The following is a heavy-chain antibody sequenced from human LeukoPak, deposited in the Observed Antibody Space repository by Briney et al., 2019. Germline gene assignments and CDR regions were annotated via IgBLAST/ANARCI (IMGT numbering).Heavy chain of an antibody. CDR1: GYTFTSYY. V-gene: IGHV1-46*01. CDR2: INPSGGST. D-gene: IGHD3-10*01. J-gene: IGHJ6*02. CDR3: AKEGLQWFGEGGMDV. Sequence: ASVKVSCKASGYTFTSYYMHWVRQAPGQGLEWMGIINPSGGSTSYAQKFQGRVTMTRDTSTSTVYMELSSLRSEDTAVYYCAKEGLQWFGEGGMDVWGQGTTVTVSS.